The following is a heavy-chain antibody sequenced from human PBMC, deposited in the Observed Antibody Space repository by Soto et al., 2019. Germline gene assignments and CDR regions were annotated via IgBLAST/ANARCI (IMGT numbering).Heavy chain of an antibody. J-gene: IGHJ6*02. CDR2: ISYDGSNK. CDR1: GFTFSSYA. D-gene: IGHD4-17*01. V-gene: IGHV3-30-3*01. CDR3: ARDWNDYGGVGDYYYYGMDV. Sequence: QVQLVESGGGVVQPGRSLRLSCAASGFTFSSYAMHWVRQAPGKGLEWVAVISYDGSNKYYADSVKGRFTISRDNSKNTLYRQMNSLRAEDTAVYYCARDWNDYGGVGDYYYYGMDVWGQGTTVTVSS.